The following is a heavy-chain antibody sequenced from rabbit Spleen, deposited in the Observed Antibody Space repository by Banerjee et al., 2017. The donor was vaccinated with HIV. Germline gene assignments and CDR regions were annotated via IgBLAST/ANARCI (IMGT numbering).Heavy chain of an antibody. CDR3: ARDLVAVIGWNFRL. D-gene: IGHD1-1*01. CDR2: INAITGKA. J-gene: IGHJ6*01. V-gene: IGHV1S45*01. CDR1: GFDFSNKAV. Sequence: QEQLEESGGDLVKPGASLTLTCTASGFDFSNKAVMCWVRQAPGKGLAWIACINAITGKAVYASWAKGRFTFSKTSSTTVTLQMTSLTAADTATYFCARDLVAVIGWNFRLWGPGTLVTVS.